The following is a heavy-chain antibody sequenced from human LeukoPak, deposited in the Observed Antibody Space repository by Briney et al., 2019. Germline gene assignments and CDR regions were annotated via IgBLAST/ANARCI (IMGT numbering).Heavy chain of an antibody. D-gene: IGHD4-11*01. CDR2: ISYDGSNK. CDR3: AKILPDSVTADY. J-gene: IGHJ4*02. V-gene: IGHV3-30*18. Sequence: GGSLRLSCAASGFTFSSYGMYWVRQAPGKGLEWVAVISYDGSNKYYADSVKGRFTISRDNSKNTLYLQMNSLRAEDTAVYYCAKILPDSVTADYWGQETLVTVSS. CDR1: GFTFSSYG.